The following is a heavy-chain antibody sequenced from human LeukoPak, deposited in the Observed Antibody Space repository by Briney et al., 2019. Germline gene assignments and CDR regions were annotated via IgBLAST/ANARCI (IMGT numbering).Heavy chain of an antibody. CDR2: IYTSGST. CDR3: ARDASIAAAGDNWFDP. V-gene: IGHV4-4*07. CDR1: GGSISSYY. D-gene: IGHD6-13*01. J-gene: IGHJ5*02. Sequence: SXTLSLTCTVSGGSISSYYWSWIRQPAGKGLEWIGRIYTSGSTNYNPSLKRRVTMSVDTSKNQFSLKLSSVTAADTAVYYCARDASIAAAGDNWFDPWGQGTLVTVSS.